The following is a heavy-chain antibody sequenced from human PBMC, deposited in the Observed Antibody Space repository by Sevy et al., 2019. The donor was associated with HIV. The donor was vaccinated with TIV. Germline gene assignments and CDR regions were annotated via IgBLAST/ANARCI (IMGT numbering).Heavy chain of an antibody. J-gene: IGHJ4*02. CDR2: IYYSGNT. CDR1: GGSISTYY. D-gene: IGHD6-19*01. V-gene: IGHV4-59*01. CDR3: ARAPAGGWAV. Sequence: SETLSLTCTVSGGSISTYYWSWIRQPPGKGLEWIGLIYYSGNTNYNPSLKSRVTISLDTSKNQFSLNLNSVTAADTAVYYCARAPAGGWAVWGQGTLVTVSS.